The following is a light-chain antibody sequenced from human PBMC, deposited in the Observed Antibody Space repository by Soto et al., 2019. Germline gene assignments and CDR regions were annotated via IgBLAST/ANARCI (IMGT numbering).Light chain of an antibody. CDR2: KDS. CDR3: YSAADNNQV. V-gene: IGLV3-27*01. CDR1: VLAKKY. J-gene: IGLJ3*02. Sequence: SYDLTQPSSVSVSPGQTARITCSGDVLAKKYARWFQQKPGQAPVLVIYKDSERPSGIPERFSGSSSGTTVTLTTSGAQVEDEADYYCYSAADNNQVFGGGTKLTVL.